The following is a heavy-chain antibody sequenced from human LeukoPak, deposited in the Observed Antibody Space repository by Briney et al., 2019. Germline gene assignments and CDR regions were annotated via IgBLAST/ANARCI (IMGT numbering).Heavy chain of an antibody. V-gene: IGHV5-51*01. Sequence: GESLQISCQGSGYSLTSYWIGWVRQMPGKGLEWMGIIYPGDSDTRYSPSFQGQVTISADKSISTAYLQWSSLKASDTAMYYCARANGDYAAYYFDYWGQGTLVTVSS. CDR2: IYPGDSDT. CDR3: ARANGDYAAYYFDY. D-gene: IGHD4-17*01. CDR1: GYSLTSYW. J-gene: IGHJ4*02.